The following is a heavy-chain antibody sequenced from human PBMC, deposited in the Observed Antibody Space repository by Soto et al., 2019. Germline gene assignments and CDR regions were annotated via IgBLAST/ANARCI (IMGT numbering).Heavy chain of an antibody. CDR3: AHAYGGRSLY. Sequence: QITLKESGPTLVKPTQTLTLTCTFSGFSLTTDRVGVGWIRQPPGEALEWLAVIYWDDSKTYRPSLESRLTITKHTSTNQVALTMTNMDSLDTATYYCAHAYGGRSLYWGQGTLVTVSS. CDR2: IYWDDSK. J-gene: IGHJ4*02. V-gene: IGHV2-5*02. CDR1: GFSLTTDRVG. D-gene: IGHD1-26*01.